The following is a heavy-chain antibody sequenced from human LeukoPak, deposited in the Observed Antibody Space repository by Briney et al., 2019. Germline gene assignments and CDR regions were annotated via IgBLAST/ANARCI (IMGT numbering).Heavy chain of an antibody. J-gene: IGHJ5*02. CDR1: GFTFSSYG. CDR3: AKDMVRGTYNWFDP. CDR2: ISGSGGST. D-gene: IGHD3-10*01. V-gene: IGHV3-23*01. Sequence: GGTLRLSCAASGFTFSSYGMSWVRQAPGKGLEWVSAISGSGGSTYYADSVKGRFTISRDKPKNTLYLQMNSLRAEDTAVYYCAKDMVRGTYNWFDPWGQGTLVTVSS.